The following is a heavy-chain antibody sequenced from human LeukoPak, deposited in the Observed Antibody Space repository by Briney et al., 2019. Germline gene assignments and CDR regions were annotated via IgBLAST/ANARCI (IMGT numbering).Heavy chain of an antibody. CDR2: IYHSGST. CDR3: ARDNIGVVTAIRSVYFDY. D-gene: IGHD2-21*02. J-gene: IGHJ4*02. CDR1: GGSISSSNW. Sequence: PSETLSLTCAVSGGSISSSNWWSWVRQPPGKGLEWIGEIYHSGSTNYNPSLKSRVTISVDKSKNQFSLKLSSVTAADTAVYYCARDNIGVVTAIRSVYFDYWGQGTLVTVSS. V-gene: IGHV4-4*02.